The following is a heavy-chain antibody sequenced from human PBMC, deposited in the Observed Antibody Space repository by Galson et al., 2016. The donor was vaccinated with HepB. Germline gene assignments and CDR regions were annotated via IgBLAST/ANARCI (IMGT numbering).Heavy chain of an antibody. CDR3: AREIGVRGKYPQYNYYGMDV. D-gene: IGHD2-2*01. V-gene: IGHV3-7*03. Sequence: SLRLSCAASGFNFYTYWMSWVRQAPGKGLEWVANIKQDGSEKHYVDSVKGRFTISRDNAKNSLCLQMNSLRAEDTAVYYCAREIGVRGKYPQYNYYGMDVWGQGTTVTVSS. J-gene: IGHJ6*02. CDR1: GFNFYTYW. CDR2: IKQDGSEK.